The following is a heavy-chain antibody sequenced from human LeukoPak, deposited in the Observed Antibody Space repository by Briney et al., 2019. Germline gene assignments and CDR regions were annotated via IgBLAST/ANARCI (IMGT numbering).Heavy chain of an antibody. D-gene: IGHD6-19*01. CDR2: INPSGATT. V-gene: IGHV1-46*01. J-gene: IGHJ4*02. CDR3: AKEGNSGWVPKY. Sequence: ASVKVSCKASGYTFTSYYIHWVRQAPGQGLEWMGMINPSGATTTYAQNFQGRVTMTRDTSTRTAYIELSSLRSEDTAVYYCAKEGNSGWVPKYWGQGTLVTVSS. CDR1: GYTFTSYY.